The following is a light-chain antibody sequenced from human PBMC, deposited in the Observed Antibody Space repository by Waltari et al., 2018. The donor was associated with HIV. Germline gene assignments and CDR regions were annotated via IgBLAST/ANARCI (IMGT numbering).Light chain of an antibody. V-gene: IGLV2-23*02. Sequence: QSALTQPASVSGSPGQSITISCTGTSSDVGGYNLVYWYQQHPGKAPKLMIYEVSTRPSGVSNPFSGTKSGNPASLTISGLQAEDEADYYCCAYAGSTTYVSFGGGTKLTVL. CDR3: CAYAGSTTYVS. CDR2: EVS. J-gene: IGLJ2*01. CDR1: SSDVGGYNL.